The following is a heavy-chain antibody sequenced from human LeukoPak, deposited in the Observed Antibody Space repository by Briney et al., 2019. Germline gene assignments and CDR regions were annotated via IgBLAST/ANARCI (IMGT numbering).Heavy chain of an antibody. CDR1: GFTFSSYW. J-gene: IGHJ4*02. CDR2: IKPDGSEK. V-gene: IGHV3-7*01. Sequence: QTGGSLRLSCAASGFTFSSYWMSWVRQAPGKGLEWVANIKPDGSEKYYVDSVKGRFTISRDNAKNSLYLQMNSLRAEDTAVYYCASYYYDSSVLFDYWGQGTLVTVSS. D-gene: IGHD3-22*01. CDR3: ASYYYDSSVLFDY.